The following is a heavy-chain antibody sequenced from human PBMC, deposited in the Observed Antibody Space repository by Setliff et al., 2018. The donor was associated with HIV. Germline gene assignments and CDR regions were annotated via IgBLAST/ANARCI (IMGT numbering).Heavy chain of an antibody. Sequence: SETLSLTCTVSGGSISSGSHYWSWIRQPAGKGLEWIGLIYTSGRTNYNPSLKSRVTISVDRSKNQLSLNLSSVTAADTALYYCASLFHDTSAPWLYYFDYWGQGTLVTVAS. CDR3: ASLFHDTSAPWLYYFDY. CDR1: GGSISSGSHY. D-gene: IGHD3-22*01. J-gene: IGHJ4*02. CDR2: IYTSGRT. V-gene: IGHV4-61*02.